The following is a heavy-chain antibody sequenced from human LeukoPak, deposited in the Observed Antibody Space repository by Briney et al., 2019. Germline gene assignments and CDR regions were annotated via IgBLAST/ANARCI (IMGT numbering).Heavy chain of an antibody. CDR1: GGTFSSYA. V-gene: IGHV1-69*13. D-gene: IGHD3-9*01. J-gene: IGHJ5*02. CDR2: IIPIFGTA. Sequence: SVKVSCKASGGTFSSYAISWVRQAPGQGLEWMGGIIPIFGTANYAQKFQGRVTITADESTSTAYMELSSLRSEDTAVYYCARRRLTGYSLNWFDPWGQGTLVTVSS. CDR3: ARRRLTGYSLNWFDP.